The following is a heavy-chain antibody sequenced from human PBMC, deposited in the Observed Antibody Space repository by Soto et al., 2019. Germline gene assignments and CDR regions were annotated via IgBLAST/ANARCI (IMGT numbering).Heavy chain of an antibody. CDR3: SSVDGDYRTDY. CDR1: GGSVNSGSYY. Sequence: QVQLQESGPGLVKPSETLSLTCAVSGGSVNSGSYYWTWIRQPPGKGLEWIGFVYFNGYTKYNPSRISLITMSAETSKTQFSLNLSSMTAADTAVYFCSSVDGDYRTDYWGQGTLVTVSS. D-gene: IGHD4-17*01. CDR2: VYFNGYT. V-gene: IGHV4-61*01. J-gene: IGHJ4*02.